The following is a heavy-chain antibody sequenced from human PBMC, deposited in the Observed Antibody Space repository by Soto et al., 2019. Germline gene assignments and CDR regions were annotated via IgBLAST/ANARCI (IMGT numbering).Heavy chain of an antibody. CDR2: ISPSGSFM. J-gene: IGHJ6*02. Sequence: EVLLVESGGGLVQPGGSLRLSCAGSGFTFSSYEMNWVRQAPGRGLEWVSYISPSGSFMYFADSVKGRFSISRDNAKISLYLEMNSLRAEDTGVYYWARDAPSDDFWSGYSYGMDVWGQGTTVTVSS. D-gene: IGHD3-3*01. CDR1: GFTFSSYE. V-gene: IGHV3-48*03. CDR3: ARDAPSDDFWSGYSYGMDV.